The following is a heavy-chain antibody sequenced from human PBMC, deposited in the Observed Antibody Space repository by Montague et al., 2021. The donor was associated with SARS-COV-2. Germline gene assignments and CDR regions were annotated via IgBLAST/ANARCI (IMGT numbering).Heavy chain of an antibody. D-gene: IGHD3-16*01. J-gene: IGHJ2*01. CDR2: IYHSGNT. CDR1: GGSISGHY. V-gene: IGHV4-59*11. Sequence: SETLSLTCSVSGGSISGHYWSWIRQPPGKGLEWIGYIYHSGNTKYNPSLKSRVSISVDTSKNQFSLRLSSVTAADTAVYYCAREYRIELWQTNWYFGLWGRGTLVTVSS. CDR3: AREYRIELWQTNWYFGL.